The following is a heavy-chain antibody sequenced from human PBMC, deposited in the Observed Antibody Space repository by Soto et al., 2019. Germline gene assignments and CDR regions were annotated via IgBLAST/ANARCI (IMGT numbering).Heavy chain of an antibody. Sequence: TLSLTCAVYGGSFSGYYWSWIRQPPGKGLEWIGEINHSGSTNYNPSLKSRVTISVDTSKNQFSLKLSSVTAADTAVYYCARGISYYDSSGYYQFAYWAQRTLVTVSP. CDR1: GGSFSGYY. J-gene: IGHJ4*02. D-gene: IGHD3-22*01. CDR2: INHSGST. V-gene: IGHV4-34*01. CDR3: ARGISYYDSSGYYQFAY.